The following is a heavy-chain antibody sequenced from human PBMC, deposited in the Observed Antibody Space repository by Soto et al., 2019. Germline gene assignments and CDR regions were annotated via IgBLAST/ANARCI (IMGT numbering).Heavy chain of an antibody. CDR1: GYTFTSYD. V-gene: IGHV1-8*01. D-gene: IGHD6-19*01. Sequence: ASVKVSCKASGYTFTSYDIYWVRQATGQGLEWMGWMNPNTGNSGYAQKFQGRVTMTSNTSITTAHMELSSLRSEDTAVYYCARRADINGCSGFGAYKYDFDVWGQGTLVTVSS. CDR3: ARRADINGCSGFGAYKYDFDV. J-gene: IGHJ4*02. CDR2: MNPNTGNS.